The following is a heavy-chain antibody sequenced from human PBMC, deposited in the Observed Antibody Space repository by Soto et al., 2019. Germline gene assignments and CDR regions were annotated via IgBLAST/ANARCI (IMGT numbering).Heavy chain of an antibody. V-gene: IGHV6-1*01. CDR3: ARGGAGGNTIFGVVIPARIKNWFDP. CDR2: TYYRSKWYN. D-gene: IGHD3-3*01. Sequence: SQTLSLTCAISGDSVSSNSAAWNWIRQSPSRGLEWLGRTYYRSKWYNDYAVSVKSRITINPDTSKNQFSLQLNSVTPEDTAVYYCARGGAGGNTIFGVVIPARIKNWFDPWGQGTLVTVSS. CDR1: GDSVSSNSAA. J-gene: IGHJ5*02.